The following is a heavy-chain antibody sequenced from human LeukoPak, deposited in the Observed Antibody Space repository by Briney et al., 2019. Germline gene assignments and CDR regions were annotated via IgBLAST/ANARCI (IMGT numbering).Heavy chain of an antibody. V-gene: IGHV4-59*01. CDR2: IYYSGST. CDR3: ARDRTYLYY. CDR1: GGSISSYY. J-gene: IGHJ4*02. Sequence: PSETLSLTCTVSGGSISSYYWSWIRQPPGKGLEWIGYIYYSGSTNYNPSLKGRVTISVDTSKNQFSLKLSSVTAADTAVYYCARDRTYLYYWGQGTLVTVSS.